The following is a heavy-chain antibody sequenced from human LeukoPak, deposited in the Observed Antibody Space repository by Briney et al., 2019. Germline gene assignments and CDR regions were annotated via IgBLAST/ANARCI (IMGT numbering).Heavy chain of an antibody. CDR2: IYYSGST. CDR1: GGSISSYY. J-gene: IGHJ5*02. CDR3: ARGQWLVWDWFDP. D-gene: IGHD6-19*01. V-gene: IGHV4-59*08. Sequence: SETLSLTCTVSGGSISSYYWSWIRQPPGKGLEWIGYIYYSGSTNYNPSLKSRVTISVDTSKNQFSLKLSSVTAADTAVYYCARGQWLVWDWFDPWGQGTLVTVSS.